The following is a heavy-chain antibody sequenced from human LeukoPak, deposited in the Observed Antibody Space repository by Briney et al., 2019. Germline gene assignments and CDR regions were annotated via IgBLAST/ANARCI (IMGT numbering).Heavy chain of an antibody. V-gene: IGHV3-7*01. CDR2: INHDGRET. D-gene: IGHD2-2*01. Sequence: GGSLRLTCLGSGFNFRYFWMSWVRQAPGKGLEWVANINHDGRETYYADSVKGRFIISRDNAKDSLYLQMNSLRAEDTAVYYCATYSSSNGREFQYWGQGTLVTVSS. J-gene: IGHJ1*01. CDR1: GFNFRYFW. CDR3: ATYSSSNGREFQY.